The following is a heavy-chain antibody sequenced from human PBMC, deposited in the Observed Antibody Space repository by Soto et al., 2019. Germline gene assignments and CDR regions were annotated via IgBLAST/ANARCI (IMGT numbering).Heavy chain of an antibody. CDR1: GFTFGTYA. CDR2: ISGTGGST. CDR3: AASGEEYYDISTGHYPFDY. D-gene: IGHD3-9*01. Sequence: GGSLRLSCAASGFTFGTYAMIWVRQAPGMGLEWVSAISGTGGSTYYADSVKGRFTISRDNSRNTLYLQMSSLRAGDTAVYLCAASGEEYYDISTGHYPFDYWGQGTLVTVSS. J-gene: IGHJ4*02. V-gene: IGHV3-23*01.